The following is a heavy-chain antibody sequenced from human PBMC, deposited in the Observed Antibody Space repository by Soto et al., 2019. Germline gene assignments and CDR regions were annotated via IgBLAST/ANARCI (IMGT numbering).Heavy chain of an antibody. Sequence: SVKVSCKASGLTFTSSAVQWVRQARGQRLEWIGWIVVGSGNTNYAQKFQERVTITRDMSTSTAYMELSSLRSEDTAVYYCAAYGYSYGYYYYGMDVWGQGTTVTVSS. CDR3: AAYGYSYGYYYYGMDV. V-gene: IGHV1-58*01. CDR2: IVVGSGNT. CDR1: GLTFTSSA. D-gene: IGHD5-18*01. J-gene: IGHJ6*02.